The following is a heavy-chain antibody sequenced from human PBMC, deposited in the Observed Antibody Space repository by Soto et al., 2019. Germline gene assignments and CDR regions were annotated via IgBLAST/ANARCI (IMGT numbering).Heavy chain of an antibody. D-gene: IGHD3-3*01. CDR3: ARNAAAFYYDFWRGYYSPFDY. CDR2: IIPIFGTA. V-gene: IGHV1-69*01. Sequence: QVQLVQSGAEVKKPGSSVKVSCKASGGTFSSYAISWVRQAPGQGLEWMGGIIPIFGTANYAQKFQGRVTITADESTSTAEMELSSLRSEDTAVYYCARNAAAFYYDFWRGYYSPFDYWGQGNLVTVSS. CDR1: GGTFSSYA. J-gene: IGHJ4*02.